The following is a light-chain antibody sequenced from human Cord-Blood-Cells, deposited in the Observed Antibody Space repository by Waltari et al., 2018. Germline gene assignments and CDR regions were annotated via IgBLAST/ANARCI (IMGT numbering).Light chain of an antibody. CDR1: QSVSSY. CDR3: QQRSNSYT. CDR2: DAS. J-gene: IGKJ2*01. Sequence: EIVLTQSPATLSLSPGERATLSCRASQSVSSYLAWYQQTPGHAPRLLIYDASNRATGIPSRFSGSGSVTDFTLTISSLEPEDFAVYYCQQRSNSYTFGQGTKLEIK. V-gene: IGKV3-11*01.